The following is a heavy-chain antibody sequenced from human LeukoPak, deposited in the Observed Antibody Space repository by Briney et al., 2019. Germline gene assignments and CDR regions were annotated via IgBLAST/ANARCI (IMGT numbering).Heavy chain of an antibody. V-gene: IGHV3-23*01. CDR1: GFTFNTYA. CDR3: AKGRCSGGSCYGRGFDY. Sequence: GGSLRLSCAASGFTFNTYAMSWVRQAPGKGLEWVSGLSGSGGSTYYADSVKGRFTISRDNAKNTLYLQMNSLRAEDTAVYYCAKGRCSGGSCYGRGFDYWGQGTLVTVSS. CDR2: LSGSGGST. D-gene: IGHD2-15*01. J-gene: IGHJ4*02.